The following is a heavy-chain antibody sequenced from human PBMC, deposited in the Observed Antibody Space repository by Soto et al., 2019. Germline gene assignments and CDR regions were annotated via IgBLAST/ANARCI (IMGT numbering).Heavy chain of an antibody. CDR3: ARHFVENTIFGVVITGDAFDI. V-gene: IGHV4-39*01. J-gene: IGHJ3*02. CDR1: GGSISSSSYY. D-gene: IGHD3-3*01. CDR2: IYYSGST. Sequence: TSETLSLTCTVSGGSISSSSYYWGWIRQPPGKGLEWIGSIYYSGSTYYNPSLKSRVTISVDTSKNQFSLKLSSVTAADTAVYYSARHFVENTIFGVVITGDAFDIWGQGTMVTVSS.